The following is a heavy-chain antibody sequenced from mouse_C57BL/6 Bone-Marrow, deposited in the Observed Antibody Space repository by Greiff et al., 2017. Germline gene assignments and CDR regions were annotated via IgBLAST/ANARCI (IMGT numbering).Heavy chain of an antibody. CDR3: ARRFYFDY. Sequence: EVKLMESGGDLVKPGGSLKLSCAASGFTFSSYGMSWVRQTPDQRLEWVATISSGGSYTYYPDSVKGRFTISRDNAKNTLYLQMSSLKSEDTAMYYCARRFYFDYWGQGTTLTVSS. J-gene: IGHJ2*01. CDR1: GFTFSSYG. CDR2: ISSGGSYT. V-gene: IGHV5-6*02.